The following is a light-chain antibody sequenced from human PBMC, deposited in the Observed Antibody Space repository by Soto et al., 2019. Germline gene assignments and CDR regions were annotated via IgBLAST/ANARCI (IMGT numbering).Light chain of an antibody. Sequence: EIVMTQSPATLSVSPGERATLSCRASQSVSSNFAWYQQKPGQAPRLLIYDASTRATGIPARFSGSGSGTEFTLTISSLQSEDFAVYYCQQYKKWPRTFGQGTRLEIK. CDR1: QSVSSN. CDR2: DAS. V-gene: IGKV3-15*01. CDR3: QQYKKWPRT. J-gene: IGKJ5*01.